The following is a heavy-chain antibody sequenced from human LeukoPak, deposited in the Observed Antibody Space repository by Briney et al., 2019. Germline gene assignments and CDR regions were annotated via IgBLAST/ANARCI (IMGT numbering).Heavy chain of an antibody. CDR1: GFTFSSDS. Sequence: PGGALRLSCAASGFTFSSDSMNCVRQAPGKGREWVSSISSSSSYIYYADSVKGGFTISRDNAKNSLYLQMNSLRAEDTAVYYCARGGVYYYYYYMDVWGKGTTVTISS. CDR2: ISSSSSYI. CDR3: ARGGVYYYYYYMDV. V-gene: IGHV3-21*01. J-gene: IGHJ6*03.